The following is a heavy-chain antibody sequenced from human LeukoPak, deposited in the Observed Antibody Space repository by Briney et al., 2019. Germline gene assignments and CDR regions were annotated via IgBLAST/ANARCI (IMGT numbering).Heavy chain of an antibody. CDR1: GFTFTTYW. V-gene: IGHV3-7*03. CDR2: IKQDGSEN. CDR3: ARLLRGARFHGMDV. Sequence: GGSLRLSCAASGFTFTTYWMSRVRQAPGKGLEWVANIKQDGSENYYVDSVKGRFTISRDNAKNSLFLQMNSLRAEDTAVYYCARLLRGARFHGMDVWGQGTTVTISS. D-gene: IGHD6-6*01. J-gene: IGHJ6*02.